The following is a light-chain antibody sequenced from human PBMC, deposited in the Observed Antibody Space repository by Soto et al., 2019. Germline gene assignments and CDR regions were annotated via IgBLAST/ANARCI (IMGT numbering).Light chain of an antibody. J-gene: IGKJ1*01. CDR1: QDISVY. V-gene: IGKV3-11*01. CDR2: DTS. Sequence: TQSPSSLSASVGDRVTITCRASQDISVYLAWYQQKPGQAPRLLMYDTSNRAPGIPARFSGSGSGTDFTLTISSLEPEDFAVYFCQQRSKFLWTFGQGTKVDI. CDR3: QQRSKFLWT.